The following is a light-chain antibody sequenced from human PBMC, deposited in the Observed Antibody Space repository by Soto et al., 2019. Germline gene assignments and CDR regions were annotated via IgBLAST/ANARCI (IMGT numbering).Light chain of an antibody. CDR3: QQYNNWIT. V-gene: IGKV3-15*01. J-gene: IGKJ5*01. Sequence: EIVMTQSPATLSVSPGERATLSCRASQSVSSNLAWYQQKPGQAPRLLIYGAFTRATGIPARFSGSGSGTDFTLTISSLQSEDFAVYYCQQYNNWITFGQGTRLEIK. CDR1: QSVSSN. CDR2: GAF.